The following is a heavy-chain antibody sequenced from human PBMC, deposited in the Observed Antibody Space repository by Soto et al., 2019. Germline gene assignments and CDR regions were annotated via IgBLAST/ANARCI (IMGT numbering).Heavy chain of an antibody. D-gene: IGHD3-22*01. Sequence: SVKVSCKASGGTISDYAFSWVRQAPGQGLEWMGGIIPIFGSANYAQKLQGRVTITADESTSTAYMELSSLRSEDTAVYYCARQTRYYYDSSGLGFPAPSPLDYWGQGTLVTVSS. CDR2: IIPIFGSA. CDR1: GGTISDYA. CDR3: ARQTRYYYDSSGLGFPAPSPLDY. V-gene: IGHV1-69*13. J-gene: IGHJ4*02.